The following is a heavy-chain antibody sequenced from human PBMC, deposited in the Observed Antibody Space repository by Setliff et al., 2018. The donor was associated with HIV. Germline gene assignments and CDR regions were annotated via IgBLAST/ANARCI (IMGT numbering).Heavy chain of an antibody. Sequence: GESLKISCKGSGYSFTSYWIGWVRQMPGKGLEWMGIIYPGDSDTRYNPSFQGQVTISVDNSISTTFLQWSSLRASDTAIYFCVRHITNPRWAYFDYWGQGTPVTVSS. CDR1: GYSFTSYW. CDR3: VRHITNPRWAYFDY. V-gene: IGHV5-51*01. CDR2: IYPGDSDT. D-gene: IGHD1-20*01. J-gene: IGHJ4*02.